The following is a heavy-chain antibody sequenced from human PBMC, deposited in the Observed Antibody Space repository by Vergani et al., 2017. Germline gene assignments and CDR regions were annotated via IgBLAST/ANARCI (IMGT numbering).Heavy chain of an antibody. CDR3: ARDGADCSSTSCYDYYYYYMDV. V-gene: IGHV1-46*01. J-gene: IGHJ6*03. D-gene: IGHD2-2*01. Sequence: QVQLVQSGAEVKKPGASVKVSCKASGYTFTSYYMHWVRQAPGQGLEWMGIINPSGGSTSYAQKFQGRVTMTRETSTSTVYMELSSLGSEDTAVYYCARDGADCSSTSCYDYYYYYMDVWGKGTTVTVSS. CDR2: INPSGGST. CDR1: GYTFTSYY.